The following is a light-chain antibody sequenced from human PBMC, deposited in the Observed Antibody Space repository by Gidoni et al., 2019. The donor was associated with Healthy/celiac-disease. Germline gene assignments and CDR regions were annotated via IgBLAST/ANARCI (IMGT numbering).Light chain of an antibody. V-gene: IGKV1-39*01. CDR3: QQSYSTPWT. CDR2: AAS. Sequence: DIQMTQSPSSLSASVGDRVTITCRASQSISSYLNWYQQKPGKASKLLIYAASSLQSGVPSRFSGSGSGTDFTLTISSLQPEDFATYYCQQSYSTPWTFGQXTKVEIK. CDR1: QSISSY. J-gene: IGKJ1*01.